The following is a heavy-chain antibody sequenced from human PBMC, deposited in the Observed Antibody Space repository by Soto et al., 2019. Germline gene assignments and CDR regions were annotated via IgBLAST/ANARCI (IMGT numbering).Heavy chain of an antibody. CDR2: ISPYTGNT. V-gene: IGHV1-18*01. CDR3: VMVDNYVTPTPQDV. CDR1: GYIFVNYG. Sequence: QVQLVQSGDEVKKPGASVKVSCKASGYIFVNYGLAWVRQPPGQGLEWMGWISPYTGNTHSATKVQGRLTMTTDTSTSTAYMDLGSLTSDDTAVYYCVMVDNYVTPTPQDVWGQGTTVTVSS. D-gene: IGHD3-16*01. J-gene: IGHJ6*02.